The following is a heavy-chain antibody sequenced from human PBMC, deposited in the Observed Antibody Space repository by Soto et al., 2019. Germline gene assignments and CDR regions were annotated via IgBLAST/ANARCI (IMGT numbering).Heavy chain of an antibody. CDR2: IVVGSGNT. Sequence: SVKVSCKASGFTFTSSAVQWVRQARGQRLEWIGWIVVGSGNTNYAQKFQERVTITRDMSTSTAYMELSSLRSEDTAVYYCAADLSQWLAYYYYGMDVWGQGTKVTVSS. V-gene: IGHV1-58*01. CDR3: AADLSQWLAYYYYGMDV. CDR1: GFTFTSSA. J-gene: IGHJ6*02. D-gene: IGHD6-19*01.